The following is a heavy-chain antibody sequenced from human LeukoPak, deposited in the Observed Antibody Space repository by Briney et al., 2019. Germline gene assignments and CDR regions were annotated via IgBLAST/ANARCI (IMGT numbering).Heavy chain of an antibody. CDR3: ARDEIVVVPAARYAFDI. CDR2: ISAYNGNT. V-gene: IGHV1-18*01. CDR1: GYTFTSYG. J-gene: IGHJ3*02. D-gene: IGHD2-2*01. Sequence: ASVKVSCKASGYTFTSYGISWVRQAPGQGLEWMGWISAYNGNTNYAQKLQGRVTMTTDTSTSTAYMELRSLRSDDTAVYYCARDEIVVVPAARYAFDIWGQGTMVTVSS.